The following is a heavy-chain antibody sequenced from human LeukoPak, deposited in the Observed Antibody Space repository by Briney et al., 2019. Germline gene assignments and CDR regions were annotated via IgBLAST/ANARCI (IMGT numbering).Heavy chain of an antibody. J-gene: IGHJ4*02. CDR1: GFTFSSYA. Sequence: GGSLRLSCAASGFTFSSYAMSWVRQAPGKWLEWVSAISGSGGSTYYADSVKGRFTISRDNSKNTVFLQMNSLRAEDTAVYYCAKDIGEYSGSYLYFDYWGQGTLVTVSS. D-gene: IGHD1-26*01. V-gene: IGHV3-23*01. CDR2: ISGSGGST. CDR3: AKDIGEYSGSYLYFDY.